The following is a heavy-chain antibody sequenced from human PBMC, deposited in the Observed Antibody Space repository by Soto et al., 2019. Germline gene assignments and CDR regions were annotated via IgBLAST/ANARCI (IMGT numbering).Heavy chain of an antibody. CDR3: ARGGDVYNFGAVY. D-gene: IGHD2-21*01. V-gene: IGHV1-69*01. J-gene: IGHJ4*02. Sequence: QVQLVQSGAEVKEPGSSVKVSCKASGGGNLRDYRTTWVRRAPGQGLEWMGGIIPKLGSANYAQNFQCRVTVTADESTNTVYMELRSLRSDDTAVYYVARGGDVYNFGAVYWGQGTPVTVSS. CDR2: IIPKLGSA. CDR1: GGGNLRDYR.